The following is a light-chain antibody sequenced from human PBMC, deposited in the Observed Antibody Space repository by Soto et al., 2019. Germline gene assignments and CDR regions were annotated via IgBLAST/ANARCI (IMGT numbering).Light chain of an antibody. CDR3: FSYTANDNWV. V-gene: IGLV2-11*01. Sequence: QSALTQPHSVSGSAGQSVTISCTGTNSDVGRYNSVSWYQQLPGKAPKIIISAVRQRPSGIPDRFSGSKSGNTASLTISGLQADDEADYFCFSYTANDNWVFGGGTKVTVL. J-gene: IGLJ3*02. CDR2: AVR. CDR1: NSDVGRYNS.